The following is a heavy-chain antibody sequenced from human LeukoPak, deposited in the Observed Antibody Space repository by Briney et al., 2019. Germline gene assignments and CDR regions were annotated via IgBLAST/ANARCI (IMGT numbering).Heavy chain of an antibody. CDR3: ARDYYGDYSFDY. CDR1: GFTFSSYS. D-gene: IGHD4-17*01. V-gene: IGHV3-21*01. J-gene: IGHJ4*02. Sequence: PGGSLRLSCAASGFTFSSYSMNWVRHAPGERRKWVSSISSSSSYIHYADSVKSRFTISRDNAKNSVYLEMSSLRAEDTAVYYCARDYYGDYSFDYWGQGTLVTVSS. CDR2: ISSSSSYI.